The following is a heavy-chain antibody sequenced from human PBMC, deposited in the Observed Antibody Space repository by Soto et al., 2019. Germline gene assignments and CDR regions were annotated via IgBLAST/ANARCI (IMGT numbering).Heavy chain of an antibody. Sequence: QVQLVESGGGVVQPGRSLRLSCAASGFTFSSYGVHWVRQAPGKGLEWVAVIWYDGSHTYYADSVKDRFTISRDNSQNTLSLQMNSLRAEDTAVYYCARDRRGGWRGNYDFDYWGQGTLVTVSS. J-gene: IGHJ4*02. CDR2: IWYDGSHT. D-gene: IGHD6-19*01. V-gene: IGHV3-33*01. CDR3: ARDRRGGWRGNYDFDY. CDR1: GFTFSSYG.